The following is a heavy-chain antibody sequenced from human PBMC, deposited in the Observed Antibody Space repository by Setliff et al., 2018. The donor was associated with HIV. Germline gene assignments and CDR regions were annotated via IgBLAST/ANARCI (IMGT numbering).Heavy chain of an antibody. D-gene: IGHD1-26*01. J-gene: IGHJ4*02. Sequence: SETLSLTCTVSGGSISTTSYYWSWVRLPPGKGLECIGKISHTGSATYNASLESRVTMSVDRAKKQISLRLTSVTAADTAVYYCARGGSAVHPLDYWGQGTPVTVSS. V-gene: IGHV4-39*07. CDR2: ISHTGSA. CDR1: GGSISTTSYY. CDR3: ARGGSAVHPLDY.